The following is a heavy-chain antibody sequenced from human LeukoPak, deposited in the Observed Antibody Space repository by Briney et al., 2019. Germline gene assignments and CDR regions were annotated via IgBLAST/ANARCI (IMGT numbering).Heavy chain of an antibody. CDR1: GFTFSSYA. V-gene: IGHV4-34*01. D-gene: IGHD2-8*01. CDR2: INHSGST. Sequence: GSLRLSCAASGFTFSSYAMSWIRQPPGKGLEWIGEINHSGSTNYNLSLKSRVTISVDTSKNQFSLKLSSVTAADTAVYYCASVSVPKDCTNGVCYPYTFDYWGQGTLVTVSS. CDR3: ASVSVPKDCTNGVCYPYTFDY. J-gene: IGHJ4*02.